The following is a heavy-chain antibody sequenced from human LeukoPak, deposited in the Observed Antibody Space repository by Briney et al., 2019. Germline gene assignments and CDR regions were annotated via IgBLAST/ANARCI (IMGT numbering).Heavy chain of an antibody. V-gene: IGHV4-39*07. CDR2: IYYSGST. CDR1: GVSISSSSCY. J-gene: IGHJ4*02. Sequence: SETLSLTCTVSGVSISSSSCYWRWLRQPPGKGLEWIGSIYYSGSTYYNPCLKSRVNISVDTSKNQFSLKLSCVSAAEPAVYYCARGRGNIDYWGQGTLVSVSS. CDR3: ARGRGNIDY. D-gene: IGHD1-26*01.